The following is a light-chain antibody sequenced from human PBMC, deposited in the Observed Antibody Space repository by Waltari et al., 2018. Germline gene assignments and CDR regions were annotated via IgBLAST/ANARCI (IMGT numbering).Light chain of an antibody. CDR3: QQYNNWPPWT. V-gene: IGKV3-15*01. Sequence: EIVMTQSPATLSVSPGERATLSCRARQSASSNIAWYQQKPGQAPRLLIYGASTKATGIPARFSGSGSVTEFTLTISSLQSEDFAVYYCQQYNNWPPWTFGQGTKVEIK. CDR1: QSASSN. CDR2: GAS. J-gene: IGKJ1*01.